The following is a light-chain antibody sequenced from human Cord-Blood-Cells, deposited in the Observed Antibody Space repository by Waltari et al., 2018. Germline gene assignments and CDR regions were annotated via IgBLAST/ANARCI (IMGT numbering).Light chain of an antibody. CDR3: QQLNSYPLT. V-gene: IGKV1-9*01. CDR2: AAS. Sequence: DIQLTQSPSFLSASAGDRVTITCRASQGSSSYLAWYQQKPVKAPKLLIYAASTLQSGVPSRFSGSGSGTEFTLTISSLQPEDFATYYCQQLNSYPLTFGGGTKVEIK. J-gene: IGKJ4*01. CDR1: QGSSSY.